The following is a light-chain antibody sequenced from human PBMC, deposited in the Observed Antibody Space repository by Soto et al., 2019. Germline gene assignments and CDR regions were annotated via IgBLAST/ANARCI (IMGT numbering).Light chain of an antibody. CDR3: CSYVGSNILV. CDR2: DVN. Sequence: QSALTQSRSVSGSPGQSVTNSCTGTSSDVGGYEYVSWYQQLPGKAPKLMIYDVNKRPSGVPDRFSGCKSGNTASLTISGLQADDEADYYCCSYVGSNILVFGGGTKLTVL. J-gene: IGLJ2*01. V-gene: IGLV2-11*01. CDR1: SSDVGGYEY.